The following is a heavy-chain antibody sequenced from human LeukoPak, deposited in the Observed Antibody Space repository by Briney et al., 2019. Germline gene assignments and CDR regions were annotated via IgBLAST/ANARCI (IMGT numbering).Heavy chain of an antibody. CDR1: GGSISSYY. J-gene: IGHJ4*02. CDR3: ARVLGEGSPIFDY. V-gene: IGHV4-59*01. CDR2: IYYSGST. D-gene: IGHD3-10*01. Sequence: SETLSLTCTVSGGSISSYYWSWIRQPPGKGLEWIGYIYYSGSTNYNPSLKSRVTISVDTSKNQFSLKLSSVTAADTAVYYCARVLGEGSPIFDYWGQGTLVTVSS.